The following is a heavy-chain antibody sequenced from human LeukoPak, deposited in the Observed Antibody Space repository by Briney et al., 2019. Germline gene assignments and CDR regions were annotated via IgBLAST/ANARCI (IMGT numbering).Heavy chain of an antibody. Sequence: GGSLRLSCAASGFTFSSSAMSWVRQAPGKGLEWVSAISNNGGYTYYADSVQGRFTISRDNSKSTLCLQMNSLRAEDTAVYYCAKVDPSYGDYVFDYWGQGTLVTVSS. D-gene: IGHD4-17*01. CDR1: GFTFSSSA. V-gene: IGHV3-23*01. CDR3: AKVDPSYGDYVFDY. CDR2: ISNNGGYT. J-gene: IGHJ4*02.